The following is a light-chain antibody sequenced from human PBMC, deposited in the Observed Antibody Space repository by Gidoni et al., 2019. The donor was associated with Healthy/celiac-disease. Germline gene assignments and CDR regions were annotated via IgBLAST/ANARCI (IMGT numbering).Light chain of an antibody. Sequence: QSALTQPASVSGSPGQSITISCTGTSSDVGGYNFVSWYQHHPGKAPKLMIYEVSNRPSGVPDRFSGSKSGNTASLTISGLHAEDEADYYCSSYTSSSTLLFGGGTKLTVL. CDR2: EVS. CDR3: SSYTSSSTLL. V-gene: IGLV2-14*01. CDR1: SSDVGGYNF. J-gene: IGLJ2*01.